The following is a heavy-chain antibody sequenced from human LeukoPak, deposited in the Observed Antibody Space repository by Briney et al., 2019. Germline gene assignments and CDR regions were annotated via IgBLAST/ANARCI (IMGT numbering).Heavy chain of an antibody. Sequence: TSETLSLTCDVSGASIRNKFWSWLRHPPGKALEWIGYISYTGTTNYNPSLKSRISISVDTSKNQFSLKLSSVTAADTAVYYCARERTMVRGMSWFDPWGQGTLVTVSS. J-gene: IGHJ5*02. D-gene: IGHD3-10*01. CDR1: GASIRNKF. V-gene: IGHV4-59*01. CDR3: ARERTMVRGMSWFDP. CDR2: ISYTGTT.